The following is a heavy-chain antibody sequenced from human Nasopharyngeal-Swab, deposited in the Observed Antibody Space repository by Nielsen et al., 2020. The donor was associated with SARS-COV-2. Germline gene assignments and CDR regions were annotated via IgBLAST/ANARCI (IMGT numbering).Heavy chain of an antibody. D-gene: IGHD3-22*01. CDR3: ARVNLGMIVVVEDY. CDR2: ISAYNGNT. J-gene: IGHJ4*02. V-gene: IGHV1-18*04. CDR1: GYTFTSYY. Sequence: ASVKVSCKASGYTFTSYYMHWVRQAPGQGLEWMGWISAYNGNTNYAQKLQGRVTMTTDTSTSTAYMELRSLRSDGTAVYYCARVNLGMIVVVEDYWGQGTLVTVSS.